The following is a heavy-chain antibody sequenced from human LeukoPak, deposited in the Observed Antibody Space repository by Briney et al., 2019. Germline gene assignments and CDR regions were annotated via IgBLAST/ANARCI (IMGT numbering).Heavy chain of an antibody. J-gene: IGHJ4*02. V-gene: IGHV3-7*01. CDR3: ARSKIDC. CDR2: INEDGSEK. CDR1: GFTFSTYW. D-gene: IGHD4-11*01. Sequence: PGGSLRLSCAASGFTFSTYWMMRVRQAPGKGLEWVANINEDGSEKYYADSVEGRFTISRDNAKNSLDLQMSSLNAEDTAVYYCARSKIDCWGQGTLVTVSS.